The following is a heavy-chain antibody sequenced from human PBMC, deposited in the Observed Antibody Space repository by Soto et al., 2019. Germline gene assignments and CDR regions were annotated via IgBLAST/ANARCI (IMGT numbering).Heavy chain of an antibody. V-gene: IGHV4-34*01. CDR1: GGSFSGYY. J-gene: IGHJ4*02. CDR2: INHSGST. CDR3: ARFKAGEDYFDY. D-gene: IGHD6-13*01. Sequence: SETLSLTCAVYGGSFSGYYWSWIRQPPGKGLEWIGEINHSGSTNYNPSLKSRVTISVDTSKNQFSLKLSSVTAADTAVYYCARFKAGEDYFDYWGQGTLVTVSS.